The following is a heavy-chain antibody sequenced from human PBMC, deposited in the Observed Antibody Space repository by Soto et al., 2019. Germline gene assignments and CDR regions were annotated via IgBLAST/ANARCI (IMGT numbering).Heavy chain of an antibody. CDR3: ARDRVSRRFDY. CDR1: GYTFTNYA. Sequence: QVHLVQSGAEVRKPGASVKISCKASGYTFTNYAVHWVRQAPGQRLECMGWINSNNGNTEYSQKFQYXVTITRDTSASTVYMELHSLRSEDTAVYYCARDRVSRRFDYWGQGTLVTVSS. CDR2: INSNNGNT. D-gene: IGHD3-16*02. J-gene: IGHJ4*02. V-gene: IGHV1-3*04.